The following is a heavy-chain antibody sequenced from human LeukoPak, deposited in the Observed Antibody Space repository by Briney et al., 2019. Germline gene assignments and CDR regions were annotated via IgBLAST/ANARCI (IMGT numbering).Heavy chain of an antibody. D-gene: IGHD1-7*01. Sequence: AGSLRLSCAASGFTFTTYAMSWVRQAPGKGLEWVSGVVRSGDSTYYADSVQGRFTISRDNSKNTLYLQMNSLRAEDTAVYYCASALLTGTGRFYFDSWGQGTLVAVSS. CDR3: ASALLTGTGRFYFDS. J-gene: IGHJ4*02. CDR1: GFTFTTYA. CDR2: VVRSGDST. V-gene: IGHV3-23*01.